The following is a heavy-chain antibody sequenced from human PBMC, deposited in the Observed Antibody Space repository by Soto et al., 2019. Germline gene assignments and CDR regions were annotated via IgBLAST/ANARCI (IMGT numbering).Heavy chain of an antibody. Sequence: ASVKVSCKASGYTFTSHYVHWVRQAPGQGLAWMGVINPGDGTTTSAQEFQGRVTMTGDTSTSIVYMELSSLKSEDTALYYCATDAAHSGQYKGLDVWGQGTSVTVSS. CDR2: INPGDGTT. CDR1: GYTFTSHY. V-gene: IGHV1-46*01. J-gene: IGHJ6*02. D-gene: IGHD1-1*01. CDR3: ATDAAHSGQYKGLDV.